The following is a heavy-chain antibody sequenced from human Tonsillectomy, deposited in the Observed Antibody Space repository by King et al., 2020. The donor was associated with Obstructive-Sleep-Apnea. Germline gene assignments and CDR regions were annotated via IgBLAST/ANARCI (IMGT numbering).Heavy chain of an antibody. D-gene: IGHD3-22*01. CDR2: INPNSGGT. V-gene: IGHV1-2*02. CDR1: GYTFTGYY. J-gene: IGHJ4*02. Sequence: VQLVESGAEVKKPGASVKVSCKASGYTFTGYYMHWVRQAPGQGLEWVGWINPNSGGTSYAQKFQGRVTTTRDTSINTAYMELSSLRSDDTAVYYCARDGRLYDGGGYTYYLDFWGQGTLVTVSS. CDR3: ARDGRLYDGGGYTYYLDF.